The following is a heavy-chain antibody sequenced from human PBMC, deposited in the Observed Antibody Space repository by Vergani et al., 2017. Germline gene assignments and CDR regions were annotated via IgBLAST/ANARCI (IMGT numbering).Heavy chain of an antibody. V-gene: IGHV3-23*01. CDR3: ARGAPGYCSSTSCYTSWFDP. CDR2: ISGSGGTT. D-gene: IGHD2-2*02. CDR1: GFTFSSYA. J-gene: IGHJ5*02. Sequence: EVQLLESGGGLVQPGGSLRLSCAASGFTFSSYAMSWVRQAPGKGLEWVSDISGSGGTTNYADSVKGRFTISRDNMLYLQMNSLRAEDTAVYYCARGAPGYCSSTSCYTSWFDPWGQGTLVTVSS.